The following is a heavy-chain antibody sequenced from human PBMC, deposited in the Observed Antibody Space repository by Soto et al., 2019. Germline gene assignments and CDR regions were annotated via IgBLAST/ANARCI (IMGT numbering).Heavy chain of an antibody. Sequence: ASVKVSCKASGYTFTGYYMHWVRQAPGPGLEWMGWLTPNSGGTNYAQKFQGRVTMTRDTSISTAYMELSRLRSDDTAVYYCASLVGQQLAKGVDAFDIWGQGTMVTVSS. CDR1: GYTFTGYY. V-gene: IGHV1-2*02. CDR2: LTPNSGGT. D-gene: IGHD6-13*01. CDR3: ASLVGQQLAKGVDAFDI. J-gene: IGHJ3*02.